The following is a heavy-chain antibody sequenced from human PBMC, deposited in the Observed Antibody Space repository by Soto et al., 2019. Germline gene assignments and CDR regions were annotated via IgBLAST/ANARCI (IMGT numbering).Heavy chain of an antibody. CDR3: ARGAKEYYERSGLEPDY. D-gene: IGHD3-22*01. CDR2: IYYSGST. CDR1: AGTISSRGYY. J-gene: IGHJ4*01. V-gene: IGHV4-31*03. Sequence: PSETLSVTCTVSAGTISSRGYYWSRIRQHPGKGLEWIGYIYYSGSTYYNPSLKSRVTISVDTSKNQFSLKLSSVTAADPAVYYCARGAKEYYERSGLEPDYWGYGTLLTVSS.